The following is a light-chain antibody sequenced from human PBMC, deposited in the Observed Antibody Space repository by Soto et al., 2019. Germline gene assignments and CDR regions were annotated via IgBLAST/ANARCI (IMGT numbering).Light chain of an antibody. J-gene: IGKJ4*01. CDR2: GAS. CDR3: QQYNNWPLT. V-gene: IGKV3-15*01. Sequence: EIVMTQSPATLSVSPGERATLSCRASQSVSSNLAWYQHKPGQAPRPLIYGASTRATGIPARFSGSGSGTEFTLTISSLQPEDFAVYYCQQYNNWPLTFGGGTKVEIK. CDR1: QSVSSN.